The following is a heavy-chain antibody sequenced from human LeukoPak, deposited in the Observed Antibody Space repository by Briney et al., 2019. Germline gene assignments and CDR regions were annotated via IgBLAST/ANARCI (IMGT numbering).Heavy chain of an antibody. CDR3: ARDLLRSGSQYFDY. CDR1: GFTFSSYA. CDR2: ISYDGSNK. Sequence: GGSLRLSCATSGFTFSSYAMHWVRQAPGKGLEWVAVISYDGSNKYYADSVKGRFTISRDNSKNTLYLQMNSLRAEDTAVYYCARDLLRSGSQYFDYWGQGTLVTVSS. J-gene: IGHJ4*02. V-gene: IGHV3-30-3*01. D-gene: IGHD6-19*01.